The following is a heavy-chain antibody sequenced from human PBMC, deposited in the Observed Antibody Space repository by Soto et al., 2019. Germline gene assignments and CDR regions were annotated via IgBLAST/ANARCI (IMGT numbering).Heavy chain of an antibody. V-gene: IGHV4-59*01. CDR2: IYYSGST. CDR1: GGSISSYY. J-gene: IGHJ5*02. CDR3: ASLIGYCTNGVCYMGGLGFDP. Sequence: KPSETLSLTCTVSGGSISSYYWSWIRQPPGKGLEWIGYIYYSGSTNYNPSLKSRVTISVDTSKNQFSLKLSSVTAADTAVYYCASLIGYCTNGVCYMGGLGFDPWGQGTLVTVSS. D-gene: IGHD2-8*01.